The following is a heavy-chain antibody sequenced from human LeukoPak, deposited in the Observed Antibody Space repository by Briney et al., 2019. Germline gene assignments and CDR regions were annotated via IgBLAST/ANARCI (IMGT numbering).Heavy chain of an antibody. D-gene: IGHD3-22*01. J-gene: IGHJ4*02. CDR3: AKLSSVSSPDFDY. CDR1: GFTFSTYA. Sequence: GGSLRLSCAGSGFTFSTYAVSWVRQAPGKGLDWVAIISNAAVTTYHAESVRGRFTISRDNSKNTLYLQMNSLTVEDTALYYCAKLSSVSSPDFDYWGQGTLVTVSS. CDR2: ISNAAVTT. V-gene: IGHV3-23*01.